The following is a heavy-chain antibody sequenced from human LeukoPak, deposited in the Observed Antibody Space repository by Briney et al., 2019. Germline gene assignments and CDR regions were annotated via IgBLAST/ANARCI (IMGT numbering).Heavy chain of an antibody. CDR2: IRSKAYGGTT. V-gene: IGHV3-49*04. CDR1: GFTFGDYA. D-gene: IGHD6-19*01. Sequence: PGGSLRLSCTASGFTFGDYAMSWVRQAPGKGLEWVGFIRSKAYGGTTEYAASVKGRFTISRDDSKSIAYLQMNSLKAEDTAVYYCGAGLYYFDYWGQGTLVTVSS. CDR3: GAGLYYFDY. J-gene: IGHJ4*02.